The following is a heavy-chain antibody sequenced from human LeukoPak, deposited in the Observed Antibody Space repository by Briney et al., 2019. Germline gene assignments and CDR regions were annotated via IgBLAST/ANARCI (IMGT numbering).Heavy chain of an antibody. CDR1: GGSISSDY. CDR3: ARESGNDRKLDY. V-gene: IGHV4-4*07. D-gene: IGHD5-12*01. Sequence: PSETLSLTCTVSGGSISSDYWSWIRQPAGKGLEWIGRIYNTGTTNYNSSLKSRVTMSVDTSTNQFSLRLSSVTAADTAVYCCARESGNDRKLDYWGQGTLVTVSS. CDR2: IYNTGTT. J-gene: IGHJ4*02.